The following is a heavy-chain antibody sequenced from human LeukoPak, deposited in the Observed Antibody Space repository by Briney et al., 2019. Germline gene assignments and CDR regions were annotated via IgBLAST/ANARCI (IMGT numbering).Heavy chain of an antibody. CDR1: GGSMSGYF. J-gene: IGHJ1*01. CDR3: ARSITSSWYGDFQH. V-gene: IGHV4-59*01. CDR2: IYYSGST. Sequence: SETLSLTCTVSGGSMSGYFWSWIRQPPGKGLEWIGYIYYSGSTNYNPSLKSRVTISVDTSKNQFSLKLSSVTAADTTVYYCARSITSSWYGDFQHWGQGTLVTVSS. D-gene: IGHD6-13*01.